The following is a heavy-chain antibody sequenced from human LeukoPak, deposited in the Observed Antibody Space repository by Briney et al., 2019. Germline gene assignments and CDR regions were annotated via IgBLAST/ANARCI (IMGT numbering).Heavy chain of an antibody. J-gene: IGHJ4*02. CDR2: ITGSGGCT. Sequence: GGPLRLSCVASEFTFSDYAMSWVRQAPGKGLEWVSAITGSGGCTYYADSVKGRFTISRDNSKKTLYLQMNSLRADDTAVYYCAKGKDCWGQGTLVTVSS. CDR1: EFTFSDYA. V-gene: IGHV3-23*01. CDR3: AKGKDC.